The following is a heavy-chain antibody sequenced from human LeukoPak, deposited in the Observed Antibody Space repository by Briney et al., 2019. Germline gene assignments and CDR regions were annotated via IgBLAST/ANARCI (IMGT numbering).Heavy chain of an antibody. V-gene: IGHV1-18*01. J-gene: IGHJ6*03. CDR2: ISAYNGNT. D-gene: IGHD4-11*01. CDR3: ASGYSDYADYYNYYMDV. CDR1: GYTFTSYG. Sequence: ASVKVSCKASGYTFTSYGISWVRQAPGQGLEWMGWISAYNGNTNYAQKLQGRVTMTTDTSTSTAYMELRSLRSDDTAVYYCASGYSDYADYYNYYMDVWGKGTTVTVSS.